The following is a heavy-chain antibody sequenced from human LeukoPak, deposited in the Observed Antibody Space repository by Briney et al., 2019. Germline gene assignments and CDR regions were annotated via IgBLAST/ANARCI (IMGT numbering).Heavy chain of an antibody. J-gene: IGHJ4*02. CDR3: ARDPPAVAINTYG. Sequence: GGSLRLSCAASGVTVSNNFMLWVLQAPGKGLKWVSLIYSGGDTHYADSVKGRFTISRDKSKNTLYLQMNDLRPEDTAVYYCARDPPAVAINTYGWGQGTLVTVSS. CDR2: IYSGGDT. V-gene: IGHV3-66*01. CDR1: GVTVSNNF. D-gene: IGHD2-15*01.